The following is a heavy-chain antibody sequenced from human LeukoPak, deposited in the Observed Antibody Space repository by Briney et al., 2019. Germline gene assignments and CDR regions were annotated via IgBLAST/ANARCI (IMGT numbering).Heavy chain of an antibody. CDR2: IIPIFGTA. V-gene: IGHV1-69*05. CDR1: GGTFSSYA. Sequence: ASVKVSCKASGGTFSSYAISWVRQAPGQGLEWMGGIIPIFGTANYAQKFQVRVTITTDESTSTAYKELSSLRSEDTAVYYCASDAGECSGGSCPIDYWGQGTLVTVSS. D-gene: IGHD2-15*01. CDR3: ASDAGECSGGSCPIDY. J-gene: IGHJ4*02.